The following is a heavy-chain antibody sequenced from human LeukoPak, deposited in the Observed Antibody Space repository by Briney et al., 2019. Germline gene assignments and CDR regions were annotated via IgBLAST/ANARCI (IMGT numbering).Heavy chain of an antibody. J-gene: IGHJ4*02. D-gene: IGHD6-6*01. V-gene: IGHV4-4*09. Sequence: SETLSLTCTVSGGSISTYYWSWIRRPPGKGLEWIAYIHASGPTNYNPSLKSRITISVDTFKNHFSLKLSSVTAADTAVYYCARHDAGIAARPFDNWGQGTLVTVSS. CDR1: GGSISTYY. CDR3: ARHDAGIAARPFDN. CDR2: IHASGPT.